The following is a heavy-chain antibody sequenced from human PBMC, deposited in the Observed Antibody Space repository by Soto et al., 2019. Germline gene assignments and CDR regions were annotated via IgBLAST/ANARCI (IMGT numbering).Heavy chain of an antibody. CDR3: AKGLTVATGQDAFDI. CDR1: GFTFSSYA. CDR2: ISGSGGST. Sequence: GGSLRLSCAASGFTFSSYAMSWVRQAPGKRLEWVSAISGSGGSTYYADYVKGRFTISRDNSKNTLYLQMNSLRAEDTAVYYCAKGLTVATGQDAFDIRGQGTMVTVSS. D-gene: IGHD4-17*01. V-gene: IGHV3-23*01. J-gene: IGHJ3*02.